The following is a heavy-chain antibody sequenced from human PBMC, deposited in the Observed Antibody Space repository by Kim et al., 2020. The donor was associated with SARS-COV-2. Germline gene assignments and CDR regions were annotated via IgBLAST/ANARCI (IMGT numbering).Heavy chain of an antibody. J-gene: IGHJ4*02. Sequence: YAHSVKGRFTISREHAKSTLDLQMNSLRPEDTAVYYCARGSGSYGFDSWGQGVLVTVSS. V-gene: IGHV3-74*01. CDR3: ARGSGSYGFDS. D-gene: IGHD1-26*01.